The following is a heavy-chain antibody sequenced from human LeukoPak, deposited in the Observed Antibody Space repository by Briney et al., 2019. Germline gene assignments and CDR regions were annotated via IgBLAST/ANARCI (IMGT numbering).Heavy chain of an antibody. V-gene: IGHV1-3*01. Sequence: ALVKVSCKASGYTFTDYTMHWLRQAPGQRLDWMGWINGGSGYTKYSPEFQGRVIITRDTPASTAYMELSSLRSEDTAVYYCANPRYDSSGYYYVDWGQGTLVTVSS. CDR3: ANPRYDSSGYYYVD. J-gene: IGHJ4*02. CDR1: GYTFTDYT. CDR2: INGGSGYT. D-gene: IGHD3-22*01.